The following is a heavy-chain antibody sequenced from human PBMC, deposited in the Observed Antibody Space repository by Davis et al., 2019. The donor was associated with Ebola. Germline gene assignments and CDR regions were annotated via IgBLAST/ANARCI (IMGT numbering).Heavy chain of an antibody. CDR3: ASWAQRGLDV. CDR1: GFTFSRYS. CDR2: ISSSSSTI. V-gene: IGHV3-48*02. D-gene: IGHD3-16*01. Sequence: GESLKISCAASGFTFSRYSMHWVRQAPGKGLEWVSYISSSSSTIYYADSVKGRFTISRDNAKNSLYLQMNSLRDEDTAVYYCASWAQRGLDVWGQGTTVTVSS. J-gene: IGHJ6*02.